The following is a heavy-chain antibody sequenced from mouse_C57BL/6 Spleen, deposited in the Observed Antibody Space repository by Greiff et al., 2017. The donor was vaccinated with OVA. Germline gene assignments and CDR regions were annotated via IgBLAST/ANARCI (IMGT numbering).Heavy chain of an antibody. J-gene: IGHJ3*01. CDR2: INPNNGGT. CDR3: AVRYGGDGAWFAY. D-gene: IGHD1-1*02. V-gene: IGHV1-18*01. CDR1: GYTFTDYN. Sequence: VQLQQSGPELVKPGASVKLSCKASGYTFTDYNMDWVKQSPGQSLEWIGDINPNNGGTIYNQKFKGKATLTVDQSSSTAYMELRSLTSEDPAFYDSAVRYGGDGAWFAYWGQGTLVTVSA.